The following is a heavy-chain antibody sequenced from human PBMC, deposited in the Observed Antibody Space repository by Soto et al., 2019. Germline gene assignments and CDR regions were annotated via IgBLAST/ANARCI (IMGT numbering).Heavy chain of an antibody. V-gene: IGHV4-34*01. CDR1: GGSFSGYD. J-gene: IGHJ4*02. CDR3: ARDKITGLFDY. Sequence: SETLSLTCAVYGGSFSGYDWTWIRQPPGTGLEWVGEINHSGSSNYNPSLKSRVTISVDTSKNQFSLKLTSVTAADTAVYYCARDKITGLFDYWGQGTLVTVSS. CDR2: INHSGSS. D-gene: IGHD2-8*02.